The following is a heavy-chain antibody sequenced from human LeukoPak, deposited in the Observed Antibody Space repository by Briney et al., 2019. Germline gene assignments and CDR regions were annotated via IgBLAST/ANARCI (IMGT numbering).Heavy chain of an antibody. CDR2: IKQDGSEK. CDR3: ARDHSGWYYFDY. CDR1: GFTFSSYW. Sequence: PGGSLRLSCAASGFTFSSYWMTWVRQAPGQGLEWVANIKQDGSEKYYVDSVKGRFTISRDNAKNSLYLQMNSLRAEDTAVYYCARDHSGWYYFDYWGQGTLVTVSS. V-gene: IGHV3-7*01. J-gene: IGHJ4*02. D-gene: IGHD6-19*01.